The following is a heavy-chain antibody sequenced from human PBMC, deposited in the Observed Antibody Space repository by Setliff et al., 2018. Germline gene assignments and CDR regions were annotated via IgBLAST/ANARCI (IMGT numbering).Heavy chain of an antibody. Sequence: GSLRLSCSVSGITFKNAWMTWVRQAPGKGLEWVGRIKSSREGATSDYGAPAKGRFTISRDDSRTMIYLQMNNLKPEDTGFYYCTTGPRDSRNYLNWFNPWGQGTLVTVSS. CDR3: TTGPRDSRNYLNWFNP. CDR2: IKSSREGATS. CDR1: GITFKNAW. V-gene: IGHV3-15*01. D-gene: IGHD4-4*01. J-gene: IGHJ5*02.